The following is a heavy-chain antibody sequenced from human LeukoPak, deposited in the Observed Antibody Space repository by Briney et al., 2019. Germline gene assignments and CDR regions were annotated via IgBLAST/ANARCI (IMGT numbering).Heavy chain of an antibody. V-gene: IGHV4-39*01. D-gene: IGHD5-12*01. CDR1: GGSISSSSYY. Sequence: SETLSLTCTVSGGSISSSSYYWNWIRQSPGKGLEWIGNIYSGGSTYYTPSLKSRVTISVDTSKNQFSLKLSSVTAADTAIYFCARHSRSGSGGYENAFDIWGQGTMVTVSS. CDR3: ARHSRSGSGGYENAFDI. CDR2: IYSGGST. J-gene: IGHJ3*02.